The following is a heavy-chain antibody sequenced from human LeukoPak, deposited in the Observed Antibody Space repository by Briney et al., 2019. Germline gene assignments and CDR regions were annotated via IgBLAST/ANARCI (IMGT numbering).Heavy chain of an antibody. CDR2: ISSSGNTI. CDR1: GFTFRSYE. D-gene: IGHD2-15*01. CDR3: ARDPRYCSGGSCYSHAFDI. Sequence: GGSLRLSCAASGFTFRSYEMNWVRQAPGKGLEWVSFISSSGNTIYYADSVKGRFTISRDNAKNSLYLQMNSLRAEDTAVYYCARDPRYCSGGSCYSHAFDIWGQGTMVTVSS. V-gene: IGHV3-48*03. J-gene: IGHJ3*02.